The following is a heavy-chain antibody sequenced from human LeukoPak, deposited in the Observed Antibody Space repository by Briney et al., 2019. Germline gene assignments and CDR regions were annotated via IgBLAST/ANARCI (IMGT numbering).Heavy chain of an antibody. J-gene: IGHJ3*02. V-gene: IGHV3-30*12. D-gene: IGHD3-10*01. Sequence: GGSLRLSCEASGFNFSNFGMQWVRQAPGKGLGWVAVISYDGSNKYYADSVKGRFTISRDNSKNTLYLQMNSLRAEDTAVYYCAKVVWFGELLYHRVSAFDIWGQGTMVTVSS. CDR1: GFNFSNFG. CDR3: AKVVWFGELLYHRVSAFDI. CDR2: ISYDGSNK.